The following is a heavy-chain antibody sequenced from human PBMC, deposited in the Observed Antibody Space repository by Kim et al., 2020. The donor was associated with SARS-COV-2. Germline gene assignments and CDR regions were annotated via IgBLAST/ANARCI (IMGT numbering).Heavy chain of an antibody. CDR1: GGSFSGYY. Sequence: SETLSLTCAVYGGSFSGYYWSWIRQPPGKGLEWIGEINHSGSTNYNPSLKSRVTISVDTSKNQFSLKLSSVTAADTAVYYCARLRGGYSKDYYYYGMDVWGQGTTVTVSS. D-gene: IGHD4-4*01. CDR2: INHSGST. J-gene: IGHJ6*02. V-gene: IGHV4-34*01. CDR3: ARLRGGYSKDYYYYGMDV.